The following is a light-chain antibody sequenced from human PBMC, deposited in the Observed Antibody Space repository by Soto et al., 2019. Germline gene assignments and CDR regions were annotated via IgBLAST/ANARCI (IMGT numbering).Light chain of an antibody. CDR1: QSINTY. CDR2: ATS. J-gene: IGKJ5*01. CDR3: QQSYNSPST. Sequence: DIQMTQSPSSLSASVGDRVTITCRASQSINTYLNWYQHKPGKAPKLLIYATSSLQSGVPSRFSGSGSGTDFTLVISSLQPEDFATYYCQQSYNSPSTFGQGTRLDIK. V-gene: IGKV1-39*01.